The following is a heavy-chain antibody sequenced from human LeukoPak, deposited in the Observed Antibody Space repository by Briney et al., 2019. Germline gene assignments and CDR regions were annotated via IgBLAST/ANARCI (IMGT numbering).Heavy chain of an antibody. V-gene: IGHV3-11*06. CDR3: ARDGSGLDAFDI. J-gene: IGHJ3*02. Sequence: PGGSLRLSCAASGFTFSDYYMSWIRQAPGKGLEWVSYISSSSSYTNYADSVEGRFTISRDNAKNSLYLQMNSLRAEDTAVYYCARDGSGLDAFDIWGQGTMVTVSS. CDR2: ISSSSSYT. CDR1: GFTFSDYY. D-gene: IGHD3-10*01.